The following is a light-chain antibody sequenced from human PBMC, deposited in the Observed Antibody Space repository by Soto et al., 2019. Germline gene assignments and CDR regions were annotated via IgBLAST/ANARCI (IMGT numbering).Light chain of an antibody. CDR3: SSYAGRNNVV. CDR2: EVS. CDR1: SSDVGGYNY. V-gene: IGLV2-8*01. J-gene: IGLJ2*01. Sequence: QSALTQPPSASGSPGQSGTISCTGTSSDVGGYNYVSWYQQHPGKAPKLMIYEVSKRPSGVPDRFSGSKSGNTASLTVSGLQAEDEADYYCSSYAGRNNVVFGGGTKLTVL.